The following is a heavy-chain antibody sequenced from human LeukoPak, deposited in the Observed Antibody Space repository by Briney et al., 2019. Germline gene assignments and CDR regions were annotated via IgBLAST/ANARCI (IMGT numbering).Heavy chain of an antibody. CDR1: GFTFDEHA. CDR3: ATDISAGVSAAGDY. J-gene: IGHJ4*02. Sequence: GRSLRLSCPASGFTFDEHAMRWVRQAPGGCRESELGISWNSRSIGYADSVKGRFTISRDNAKNSLYLQMNRLRAEATALYSCATDISAGVSAAGDYCGQGTLVTVSS. V-gene: IGHV3-9*01. CDR2: ISWNSRSI. D-gene: IGHD6-13*01.